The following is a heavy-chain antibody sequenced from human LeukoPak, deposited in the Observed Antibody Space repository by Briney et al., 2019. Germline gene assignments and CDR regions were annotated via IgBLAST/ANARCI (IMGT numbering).Heavy chain of an antibody. Sequence: SETLSLTCTVSGASIISGNYFWGWVRQPPGKRLEWIGSWHHSGITDYNPSLKSRVTVVADTSKNQFSLKLASVAAADSAVYFCARQYEFWGQGTLVTVSS. CDR1: GASIISGNYF. V-gene: IGHV4-39*01. D-gene: IGHD3-10*01. CDR3: ARQYEF. J-gene: IGHJ4*02. CDR2: WHHSGIT.